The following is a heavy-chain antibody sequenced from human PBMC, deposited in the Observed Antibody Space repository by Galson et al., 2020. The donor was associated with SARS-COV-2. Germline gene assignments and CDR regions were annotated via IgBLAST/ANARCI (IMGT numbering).Heavy chain of an antibody. CDR1: GFSFSRYA. J-gene: IGHJ4*02. CDR3: ARDLEEWEVLSPVGY. Sequence: GESLKISCAASGFSFSRYAMHWVRQAPGKGLEWVAVMSNDGTNAYYADSVKGRFTISRDNSKNTLYLQMNSLRAEDTAVYYCARDLEEWEVLSPVGYWGQGTLRTGSS. D-gene: IGHD1-26*01. CDR2: MSNDGTNA. V-gene: IGHV3-30*07.